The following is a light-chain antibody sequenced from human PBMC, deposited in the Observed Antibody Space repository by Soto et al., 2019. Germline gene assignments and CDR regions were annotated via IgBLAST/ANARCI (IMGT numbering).Light chain of an antibody. Sequence: QSAQTQPPSSSGSPGQPVTISCTGSSRYVCGFDWVSWYQQHPGKAPKLMIYEVSNRPSGVSNRFSGSKSGNTASLTISGLQAEDEADYYCSSYTSSRTLYVFGTGTKVTVL. CDR2: EVS. V-gene: IGLV2-14*01. J-gene: IGLJ1*01. CDR3: SSYTSSRTLYV. CDR1: SRYVCGFDW.